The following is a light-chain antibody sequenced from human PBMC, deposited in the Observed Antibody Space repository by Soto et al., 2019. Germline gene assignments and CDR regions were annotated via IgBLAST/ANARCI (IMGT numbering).Light chain of an antibody. CDR1: QSVSSSY. V-gene: IGKV3-20*01. CDR2: GAS. CDR3: QQYGSSPYT. Sequence: EIVLTQSPGPLSLSPGERATLSCRASQSVSSSYFAWYQQKPGQAPRLLIYGASSRATGIPDRFSGSGSGTDFTLTISRLEPEDFAGYYCQQYGSSPYTFGQGTKLEIK. J-gene: IGKJ2*01.